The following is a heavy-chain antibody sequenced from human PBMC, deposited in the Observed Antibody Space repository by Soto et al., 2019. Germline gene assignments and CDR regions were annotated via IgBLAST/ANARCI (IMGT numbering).Heavy chain of an antibody. CDR1: GYNFTNYW. CDR3: AGGGVRGVITRTRDYYGMDV. V-gene: IGHV5-51*01. CDR2: IYPGDSDT. J-gene: IGHJ6*02. Sequence: GESLKISCKASGYNFTNYWIGWVRQMPGKGLQCMGIIYPGDSDTRYSPSFQGQVTISADKSISTAYLQWSSLKASDTAMYYCAGGGVRGVITRTRDYYGMDVWGQGTTVTVSS. D-gene: IGHD3-10*01.